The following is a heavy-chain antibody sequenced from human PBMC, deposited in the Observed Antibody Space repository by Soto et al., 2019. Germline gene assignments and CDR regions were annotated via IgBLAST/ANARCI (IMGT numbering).Heavy chain of an antibody. CDR1: GVSFSSYY. V-gene: IGHV4-59*12. CDR2: IYYSVST. CDR3: ARVTEDIVVNWFDP. J-gene: IGHJ5*02. D-gene: IGHD2-2*01. Sequence: SDTLSLTCTVSGVSFSSYYWIWIRQPPGKGLEWIGEIYYSVSTNYNPSLKSRVTISVDTSKNQFSLKLSSVTAADTAVYYCARVTEDIVVNWFDPWGQGTLVTVSS.